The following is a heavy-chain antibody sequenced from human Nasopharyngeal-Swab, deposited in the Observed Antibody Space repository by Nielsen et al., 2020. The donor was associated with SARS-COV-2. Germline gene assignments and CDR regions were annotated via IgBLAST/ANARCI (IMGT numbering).Heavy chain of an antibody. CDR3: ARDRPDYDFWSGYSSYYYYYMDV. D-gene: IGHD3-3*01. CDR2: IWYDGSNK. CDR1: GFTFSSYG. Sequence: GESLKISCAASGFTFSSYGMHWVRQAPGKGLEWVAVIWYDGSNKYYADSVKGRFTISRDNSKNTLYLQMNSLRAEDTAVYYCARDRPDYDFWSGYSSYYYYYMDVWGKGTTVTVSS. V-gene: IGHV3-33*01. J-gene: IGHJ6*03.